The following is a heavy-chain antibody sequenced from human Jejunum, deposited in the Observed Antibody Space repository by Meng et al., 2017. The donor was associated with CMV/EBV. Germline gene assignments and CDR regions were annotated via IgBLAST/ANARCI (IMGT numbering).Heavy chain of an antibody. Sequence: CAASGFTFSTYPMTWVRQAPGKGLGWVSSITSSSTYIYYADSAKGRFTISRDNAKNSLYLQMNSLRADDTAVYYCARDYRRGDGSGWGQGTLVTVSS. CDR2: ITSSSTYI. V-gene: IGHV3-21*01. D-gene: IGHD2-21*02. J-gene: IGHJ4*02. CDR3: ARDYRRGDGSG. CDR1: GFTFSTYP.